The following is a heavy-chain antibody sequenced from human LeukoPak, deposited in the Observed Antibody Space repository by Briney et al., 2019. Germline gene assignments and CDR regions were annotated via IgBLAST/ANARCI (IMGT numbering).Heavy chain of an antibody. CDR1: GGSFRGYY. J-gene: IGHJ4*02. CDR3: ARRFDAVLLWFGESSGGFDY. D-gene: IGHD3-10*01. Sequence: SETLSLTCAVYGGSFRGYYWSWIRQPPGKGLEWIGEINHSGSTNYNPSLKSRVTISVDTSKNQFSLKLSSVTAADTAVYYCARRFDAVLLWFGESSGGFDYWGQGILVTVSS. V-gene: IGHV4-34*01. CDR2: INHSGST.